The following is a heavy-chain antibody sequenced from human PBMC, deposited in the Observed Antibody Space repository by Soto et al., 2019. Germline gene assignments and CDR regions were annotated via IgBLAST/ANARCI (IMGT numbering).Heavy chain of an antibody. CDR2: IYYSGST. CDR1: GGSISSSSYY. Sequence: SETLSLTCTVSGGSISSSSYYWGWIRQPPGKGLERIGSIYYSGSTYYNPSLKSRVTISVDTSKNQFSLKLSSVTAADTAVYYCAMPGYSSGWYAYYYYGMDVWGQGTTVTVS. D-gene: IGHD6-19*01. V-gene: IGHV4-39*01. J-gene: IGHJ6*02. CDR3: AMPGYSSGWYAYYYYGMDV.